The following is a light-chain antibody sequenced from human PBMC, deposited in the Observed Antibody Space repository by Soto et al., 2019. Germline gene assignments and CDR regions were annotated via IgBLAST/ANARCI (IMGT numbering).Light chain of an antibody. J-gene: IGKJ2*01. V-gene: IGKV1-5*01. CDR3: QRKYT. Sequence: DIQMTQSPSTLSASVGDRVTITCRASQSISSWLAWYQQKPGKAPKLLIYDASSLESGVPSRFSGSGSGTEFTLTITSLQPDDFATYHCQRKYTFGQGTKLEIK. CDR2: DAS. CDR1: QSISSW.